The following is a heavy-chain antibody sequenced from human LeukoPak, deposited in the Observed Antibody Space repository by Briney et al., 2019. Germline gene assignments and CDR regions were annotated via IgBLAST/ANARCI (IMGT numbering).Heavy chain of an antibody. J-gene: IGHJ5*02. CDR2: IAYDGSRK. V-gene: IGHV3-30*03. CDR1: GFTFSGYG. Sequence: GKSLRLSCAGSGFTFSGYGMHWVRQAPGKGLEWVTGIAYDGSRKHYADSVKGRFTISRDNSRNTMDLQMNSLVEDTAVYHFTRYDSARFDPWGQGTLVIVSS. D-gene: IGHD3-3*01. CDR3: TRYDSARFDP.